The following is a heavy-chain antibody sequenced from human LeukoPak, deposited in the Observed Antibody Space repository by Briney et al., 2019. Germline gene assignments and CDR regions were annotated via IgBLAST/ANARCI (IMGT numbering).Heavy chain of an antibody. CDR1: GGSISSYY. CDR2: SYYSGST. J-gene: IGHJ6*02. D-gene: IGHD2-21*02. Sequence: PSETLSLTCTVSGGSISSYYWSLIRQPPGKGLEWIGYSYYSGSTNYNPSLKSRVTISVDTSKNQFSLKLSSVTAADTAVYYCARLVVVTADYYYYGMDVWGQGTTVTVSS. CDR3: ARLVVVTADYYYYGMDV. V-gene: IGHV4-59*08.